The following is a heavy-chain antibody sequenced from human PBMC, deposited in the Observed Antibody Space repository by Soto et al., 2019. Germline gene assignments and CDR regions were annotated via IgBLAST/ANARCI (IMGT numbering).Heavy chain of an antibody. CDR2: INHSGST. Sequence: SETLSLTCAVYCGSFSGYYWSWIRQPPGKGLEWIGEINHSGSTNYNPSLKTRVPLSVDTSKNQFSLKLSSVTAADTAVYYCARGYCSSTSCYGGGYYYYMDVWGKGTTVTVSS. CDR3: ARGYCSSTSCYGGGYYYYMDV. CDR1: CGSFSGYY. V-gene: IGHV4-34*01. J-gene: IGHJ6*03. D-gene: IGHD2-2*01.